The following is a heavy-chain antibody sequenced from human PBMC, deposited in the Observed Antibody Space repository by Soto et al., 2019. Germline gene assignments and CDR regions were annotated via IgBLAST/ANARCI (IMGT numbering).Heavy chain of an antibody. CDR2: ISRDGRST. CDR3: VKEATPFIYTLVGLIFDY. CDR1: GFTFSMHS. Sequence: GGSLRLSCSASGFTFSMHSMHWVRQTPGKALEYVSAISRDGRSTFYADSVKGRFTISRDNSKNTLYLRMNSLRSDDTAVYYCVKEATPFIYTLVGLIFDYWGQGT. V-gene: IGHV3-64D*08. D-gene: IGHD2-2*01. J-gene: IGHJ4*02.